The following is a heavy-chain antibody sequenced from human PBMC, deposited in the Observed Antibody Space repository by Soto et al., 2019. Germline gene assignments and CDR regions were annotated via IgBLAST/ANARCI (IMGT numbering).Heavy chain of an antibody. V-gene: IGHV1-18*01. Sequence: GASVKVSCKASGYTFTSYGISWVRQAPGQGLEWMGWISAYNGNTNYAQKLQGRVTMTTDTSTSTAYMELRSLRSDDTAVYYCARDWTHYDSSGPGDYWGQGTLVTVSS. J-gene: IGHJ4*02. CDR3: ARDWTHYDSSGPGDY. D-gene: IGHD3-22*01. CDR2: ISAYNGNT. CDR1: GYTFTSYG.